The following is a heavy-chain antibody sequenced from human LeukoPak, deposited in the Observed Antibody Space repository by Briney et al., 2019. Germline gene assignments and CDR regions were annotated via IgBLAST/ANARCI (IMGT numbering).Heavy chain of an antibody. CDR3: AREKGSSNYDS. V-gene: IGHV3-74*03. Sequence: TGGSLRLSCAASGFTFNSYWIHWVRQVPGKGLVWVPRINGDGSSTAYADSVKGRFTISRDNAKNTLYLQMNSLRAEDTAVYYCAREKGSSNYDSWGQGTLVTVSS. CDR1: GFTFNSYW. J-gene: IGHJ5*01. D-gene: IGHD4-11*01. CDR2: INGDGSST.